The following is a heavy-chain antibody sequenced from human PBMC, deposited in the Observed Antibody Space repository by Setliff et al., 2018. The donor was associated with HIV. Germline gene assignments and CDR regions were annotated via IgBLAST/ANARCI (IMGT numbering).Heavy chain of an antibody. Sequence: PSETLSLTCTVSGGSVSSGRFYWSWIRQPAGKGLEWIGQIYTRGSTNYNPSLRSRVTISVDTSKNQFSLKLNSVTAADAAVYYCARRESYYDILKGRAFDGLDIWGQGTMGTVS. D-gene: IGHD3-9*01. J-gene: IGHJ3*02. V-gene: IGHV4-61*09. CDR3: ARRESYYDILKGRAFDGLDI. CDR1: GGSVSSGRFY. CDR2: IYTRGST.